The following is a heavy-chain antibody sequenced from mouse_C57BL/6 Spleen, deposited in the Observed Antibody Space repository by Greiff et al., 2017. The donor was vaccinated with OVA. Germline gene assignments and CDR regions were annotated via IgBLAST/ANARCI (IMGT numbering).Heavy chain of an antibody. Sequence: QVQLKQSGPELVKPGASVKLSCKASGYTFTSYDINWVKQRPGQGLEWIGWIYTRDGSTKYNEKFKGKATLTVDTASSTAYMELHSLTSEDSAVYFCARRDYGSGFAYWGQGTLVTVSA. CDR1: GYTFTSYD. D-gene: IGHD1-1*01. V-gene: IGHV1-85*01. CDR2: IYTRDGST. J-gene: IGHJ3*01. CDR3: ARRDYGSGFAY.